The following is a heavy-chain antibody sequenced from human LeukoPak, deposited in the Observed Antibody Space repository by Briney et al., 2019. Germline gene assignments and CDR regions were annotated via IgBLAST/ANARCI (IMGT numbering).Heavy chain of an antibody. CDR3: ARDELSGVVVTASQFDY. D-gene: IGHD3-22*01. CDR2: ISYDGSNK. Sequence: GGSLRLSCAASGFTFSSYAMHWVRQAPGKGLEWVAVISYDGSNKCYADSVKGRFTISRDNSKNTLYLQMNSLRAEDTAVYYCARDELSGVVVTASQFDYWGQGTLVTVSS. J-gene: IGHJ4*02. CDR1: GFTFSSYA. V-gene: IGHV3-30-3*01.